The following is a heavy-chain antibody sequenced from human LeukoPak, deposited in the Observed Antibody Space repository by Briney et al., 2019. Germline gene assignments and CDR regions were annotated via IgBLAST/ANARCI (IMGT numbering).Heavy chain of an antibody. CDR2: IIPILGIA. CDR1: GGTFSSYA. CDR3: ARDGAPYGSGSYYNDY. D-gene: IGHD3-10*01. V-gene: IGHV1-69*04. Sequence: ASVKVSCKASGGTFSSYAFSWVRQAPGQGLEWMGRIIPILGIANYAQKFQGRVTITADKSTSTAYMELSSLRSEDTAVYYCARDGAPYGSGSYYNDYWGQGTLVTVSS. J-gene: IGHJ4*02.